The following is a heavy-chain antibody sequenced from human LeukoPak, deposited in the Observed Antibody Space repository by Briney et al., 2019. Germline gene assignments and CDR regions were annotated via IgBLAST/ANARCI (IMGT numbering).Heavy chain of an antibody. D-gene: IGHD4-17*01. CDR2: IKQDGSEK. CDR1: GFTFTTYW. CDR3: ARAQYGDYTN. V-gene: IGHV3-7*03. Sequence: GGSLRLSCAASGFTFTTYWMSWVRQAPGKGLEWVANIKQDGSEKHYVDSVKGRFTISRDNAKNSLYLQMNSLRAEDTAVYYCARAQYGDYTNWGQGTLVTVSS. J-gene: IGHJ4*02.